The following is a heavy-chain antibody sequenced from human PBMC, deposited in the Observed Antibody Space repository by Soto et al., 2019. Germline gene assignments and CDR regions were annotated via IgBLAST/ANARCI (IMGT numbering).Heavy chain of an antibody. Sequence: LRLSCAASGFTFSRYYMNWVRQAPGKGLEWVSSISTTSTYTHYADSLKGRFTISRDNAKKLLYLQMDSLRAEDTAVYYCARDDGLSSTNVKAFDIWGQGTKVTVSS. CDR1: GFTFSRYY. V-gene: IGHV3-21*01. CDR2: ISTTSTYT. J-gene: IGHJ3*02. D-gene: IGHD2-2*01. CDR3: ARDDGLSSTNVKAFDI.